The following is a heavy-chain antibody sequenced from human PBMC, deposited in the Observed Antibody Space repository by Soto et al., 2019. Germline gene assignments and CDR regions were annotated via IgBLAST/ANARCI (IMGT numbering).Heavy chain of an antibody. J-gene: IGHJ6*02. V-gene: IGHV1-69*13. CDR3: ARGGGVDYYYYYGMDV. Sequence: SVKVSCKASGGTFSSYAISWVRQAPGQGLEWMGGIIPIFGTANYAQKFQGRVTITADESTSTAYMELSSLGSEDTAVYYCARGGGVDYYYYYGMDVWGQGTTVTVSS. CDR2: IIPIFGTA. CDR1: GGTFSSYA. D-gene: IGHD2-21*01.